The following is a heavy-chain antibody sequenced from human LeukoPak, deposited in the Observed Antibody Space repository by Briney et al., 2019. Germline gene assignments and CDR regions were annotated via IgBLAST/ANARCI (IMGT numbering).Heavy chain of an antibody. D-gene: IGHD2-21*01. V-gene: IGHV4-4*09. CDR2: INTRGET. CDR1: GVSMSAYQ. CDR3: ATSNDAKIAPFDH. Sequence: SETLSLTCTVSGVSMSAYQWSWVRQSPEKGLEWIGCINTRGETSYNPSLKSRVTTSVDTSKSQFSLRLTSVTAADTAVYYCATSNDAKIAPFDHWGQGAPVTVSS. J-gene: IGHJ4*02.